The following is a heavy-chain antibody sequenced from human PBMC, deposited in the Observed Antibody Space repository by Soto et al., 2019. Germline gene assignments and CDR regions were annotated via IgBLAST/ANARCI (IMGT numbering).Heavy chain of an antibody. Sequence: GGSLRLSCAASGFTFSDYDMHWVRQTTGKRLEWVSIIGTAGDAYYPGSLKGRFTISRENGKNSLRLQMNSLRAGDTAVYYCARGTVKGYYYGMDVWGQGTTVTVSS. D-gene: IGHD1-1*01. CDR3: ARGTVKGYYYGMDV. CDR1: GFTFSDYD. V-gene: IGHV3-13*01. J-gene: IGHJ6*02. CDR2: IGTAGDA.